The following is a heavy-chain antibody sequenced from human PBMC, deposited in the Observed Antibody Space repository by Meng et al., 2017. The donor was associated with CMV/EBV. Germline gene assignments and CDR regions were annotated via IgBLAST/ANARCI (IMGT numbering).Heavy chain of an antibody. J-gene: IGHJ4*02. CDR3: TRDLTPNY. Sequence: GESLKISCPASGFTFGDYAMSWVRQAPGKGLEWVGFIRSKAYGGTTEYAASVKGRFTISRDDSKSIAYLQMNSLKTEDTAVYYCTRDLTPNYWGQGTLVTVSS. CDR2: IRSKAYGGTT. CDR1: GFTFGDYA. V-gene: IGHV3-49*04.